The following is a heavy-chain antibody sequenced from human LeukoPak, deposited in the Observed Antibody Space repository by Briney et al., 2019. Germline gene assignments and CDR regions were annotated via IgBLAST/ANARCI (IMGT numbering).Heavy chain of an antibody. Sequence: QSGGSLRLSCSASGFTFSSNGMHWVRQAPGKGREGVVFIRYDGSNKYYADSVKGRFTICRDNSKNTLYLQMNSLRAEDRAVYYCAKGITMVRRGHDYWGQGTLVTVSS. CDR3: AKGITMVRRGHDY. J-gene: IGHJ4*02. CDR2: IRYDGSNK. V-gene: IGHV3-30*02. CDR1: GFTFSSNG. D-gene: IGHD3-10*01.